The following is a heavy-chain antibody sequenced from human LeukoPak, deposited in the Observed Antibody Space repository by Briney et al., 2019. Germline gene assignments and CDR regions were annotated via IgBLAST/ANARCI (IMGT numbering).Heavy chain of an antibody. D-gene: IGHD3-22*01. CDR1: GYTFTSYD. Sequence: ASVKVSCKASGYTFTSYDINWVRQATGQGLEWMGWINPNSGGTNYAQKFQGRVTMTRDTSISTGYMELSRLRSDDTAVYYCARSMDEITMIVVVITPFDYWGQGTLVTVSS. J-gene: IGHJ4*02. V-gene: IGHV1-2*02. CDR3: ARSMDEITMIVVVITPFDY. CDR2: INPNSGGT.